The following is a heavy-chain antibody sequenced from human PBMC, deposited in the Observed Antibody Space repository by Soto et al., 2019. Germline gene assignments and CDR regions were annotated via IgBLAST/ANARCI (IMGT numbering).Heavy chain of an antibody. J-gene: IGHJ6*02. D-gene: IGHD3-9*01. CDR1: GGSISSGGYY. CDR2: IYYSGST. Sequence: QVQLQESGPGLVKPSQTLSLTCTVSGGSISSGGYYWTWIGQHPGKGLEWIGYIYYSGSTHYNPCLKSRVTISVDTSKNQFSLKLSSVTAADTAVYYCASWAPYYDLLTVDYGMDVWGQGTTVTVSS. V-gene: IGHV4-31*03. CDR3: ASWAPYYDLLTVDYGMDV.